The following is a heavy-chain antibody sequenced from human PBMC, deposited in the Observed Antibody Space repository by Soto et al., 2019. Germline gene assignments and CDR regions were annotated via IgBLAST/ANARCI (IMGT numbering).Heavy chain of an antibody. CDR3: AREDDSSGYDSFDI. Sequence: ASVKVSCKASGYTFTSYGISWVRQAPGQGLEWMGWISAYNGNTNYAQKRQGRVTMTTDTSTSTAYMELRSLRSDDTAVYYCAREDDSSGYDSFDIWGQGTMVTVSS. CDR1: GYTFTSYG. V-gene: IGHV1-18*01. CDR2: ISAYNGNT. J-gene: IGHJ3*02. D-gene: IGHD3-22*01.